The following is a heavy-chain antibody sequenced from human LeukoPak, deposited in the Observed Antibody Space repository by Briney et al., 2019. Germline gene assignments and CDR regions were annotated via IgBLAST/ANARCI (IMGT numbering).Heavy chain of an antibody. J-gene: IGHJ4*02. CDR3: AREDRGWYGFDY. CDR1: GFTFSSYS. CDR2: ISSSSSYI. V-gene: IGHV3-21*01. D-gene: IGHD6-19*01. Sequence: GGSLRLSCAASGFTFSSYSMNWVRQAPGKGLELVSSISSSSSYIYYADSVKGRFTISSDNAKNSLYLQMNSLRAEDTAVYYCAREDRGWYGFDYWGQGTLVTVPS.